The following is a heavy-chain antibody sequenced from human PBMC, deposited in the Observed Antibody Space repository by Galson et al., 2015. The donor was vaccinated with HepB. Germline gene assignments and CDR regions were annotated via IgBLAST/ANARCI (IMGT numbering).Heavy chain of an antibody. CDR3: ARGGRDGYNYERYYFDY. D-gene: IGHD5-24*01. CDR2: IWYDGSNK. J-gene: IGHJ4*02. Sequence: SLRLSCAASGFTFSSYGMHWVRQAPGKGLEWVAVIWYDGSNKYYADSVKGRFTISRDNSKNTLYLQMNSLRAEDTAVYYCARGGRDGYNYERYYFDYWGQGTLVTVSS. V-gene: IGHV3-33*01. CDR1: GFTFSSYG.